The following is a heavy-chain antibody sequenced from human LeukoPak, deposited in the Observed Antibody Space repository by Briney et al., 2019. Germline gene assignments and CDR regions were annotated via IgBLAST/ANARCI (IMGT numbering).Heavy chain of an antibody. CDR1: GFTFSSYA. Sequence: GGSLRLSCAASGFTFSSYAMSWVRQAPGKGLEWVSGISWNSGSIGYADSVKGRFTISRDNAKNSLYLQMNSLRAEDTALYYCAKDIGPGGYDSFFDYWGQGTLVTVSS. CDR3: AKDIGPGGYDSFFDY. CDR2: ISWNSGSI. J-gene: IGHJ4*02. V-gene: IGHV3-9*01. D-gene: IGHD5-12*01.